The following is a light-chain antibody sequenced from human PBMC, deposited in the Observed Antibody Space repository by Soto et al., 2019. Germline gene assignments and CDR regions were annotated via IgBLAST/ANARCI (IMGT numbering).Light chain of an antibody. CDR1: QSVSSC. CDR2: DAS. CDR3: QQYGRSLIT. J-gene: IGKJ5*01. Sequence: EVVLTQSPATLSLSPGERATLSCRASQSVSSCLAWYQQKPGQAPRLLIYDASNRATGSPARFSGSGSGTDFTLTISRLEPEYFAVYYCQQYGRSLITFGQGTRLEI. V-gene: IGKV3-11*01.